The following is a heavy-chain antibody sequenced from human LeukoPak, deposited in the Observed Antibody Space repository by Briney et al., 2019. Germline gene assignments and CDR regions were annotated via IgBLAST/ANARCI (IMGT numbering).Heavy chain of an antibody. CDR3: ARCMVRGVIITSGEDY. Sequence: GGSLRLSCAASGFTFSSYSMNWVRQAPGKGLEWVSSISSSSSYIYYADSVKGRFTISRDNAKNSLYLQMNSLRAEDTAVYYCARCMVRGVIITSGEDYWGQGTLVTVSS. J-gene: IGHJ4*02. CDR1: GFTFSSYS. CDR2: ISSSSSYI. D-gene: IGHD3-10*01. V-gene: IGHV3-21*01.